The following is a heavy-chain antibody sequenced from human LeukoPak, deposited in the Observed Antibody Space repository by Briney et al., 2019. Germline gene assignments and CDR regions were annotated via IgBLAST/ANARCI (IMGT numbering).Heavy chain of an antibody. D-gene: IGHD2-21*02. CDR1: GGTFSSYA. J-gene: IGHJ6*02. CDR2: IIPIRGIA. V-gene: IGHV1-69*04. Sequence: SVKVSCTASGGTFSSYAISWVRQAPGQGLEWMGRIIPIRGIANYAQKFQGRVTITADKSTNTAYMELSSLRAEDTAVYYCARESMVVTASIYCYGMDVWGQGTTVTVSS. CDR3: ARESMVVTASIYCYGMDV.